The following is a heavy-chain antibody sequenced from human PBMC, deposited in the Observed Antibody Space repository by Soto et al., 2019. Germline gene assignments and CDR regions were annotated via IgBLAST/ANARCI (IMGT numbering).Heavy chain of an antibody. CDR2: INPNSGGT. CDR3: ARGRPYYDILTGYYPDFDY. J-gene: IGHJ4*02. Sequence: EASVKVSCKASGYTFTGYYMHWVRQAPGQGLEWTGWINPNSGGTNYAQKFQGWVTMTRDTSISTAYMELSRLRSDDTAVYYCARGRPYYDILTGYYPDFDYWGQGTLVTVSS. CDR1: GYTFTGYY. D-gene: IGHD3-9*01. V-gene: IGHV1-2*04.